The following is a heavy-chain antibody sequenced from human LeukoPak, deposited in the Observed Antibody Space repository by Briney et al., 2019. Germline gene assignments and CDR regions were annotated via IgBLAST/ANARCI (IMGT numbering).Heavy chain of an antibody. CDR3: ARDRGWRTSGYYLYHFDY. CDR2: IKHNGGEK. D-gene: IGHD3-22*01. J-gene: IGHJ4*02. V-gene: IGHV3-7*01. Sequence: GALRLSCVASGFTFTDYFMSWVRPAPGKGLEWVASIKHNGGEKYYVDSVKGRFTISRDNAKNSLYLEMSSLRVEDTAVYYCARDRGWRTSGYYLYHFDYWGQGTLVTFAS. CDR1: GFTFTDYF.